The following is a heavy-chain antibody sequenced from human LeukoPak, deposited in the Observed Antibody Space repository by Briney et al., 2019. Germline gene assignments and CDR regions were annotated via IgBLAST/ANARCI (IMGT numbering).Heavy chain of an antibody. CDR2: ISSSGSTK. V-gene: IGHV3-11*01. CDR3: ARDGHAYGRGSPHY. J-gene: IGHJ4*02. Sequence: PGGSLRLSCAASGFTFSDYYMSWIRQAPGKGLEWVSYISSSGSTKYYADSVKGRFTISRDNAKNSYLQMNSLRAEDTAVYYCARDGHAYGRGSPHYWSQGTLVTVSS. CDR1: GFTFSDYY. D-gene: IGHD3-10*01.